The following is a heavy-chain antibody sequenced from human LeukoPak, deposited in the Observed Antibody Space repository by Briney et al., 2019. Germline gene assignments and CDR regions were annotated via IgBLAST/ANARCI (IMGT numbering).Heavy chain of an antibody. CDR1: GFTFSNYC. J-gene: IGHJ4*02. V-gene: IGHV3-7*01. Sequence: GGSLRLSCAVSGFTFSNYCMSWVRQAPGKGLEWVAHINKNESEKYYVDSVKGRFTISRDNAKNSLYLQMNSLRAEDTAIYYCARDKIVGASKFDYWGQGTLVTVSS. CDR2: INKNESEK. D-gene: IGHD1-26*01. CDR3: ARDKIVGASKFDY.